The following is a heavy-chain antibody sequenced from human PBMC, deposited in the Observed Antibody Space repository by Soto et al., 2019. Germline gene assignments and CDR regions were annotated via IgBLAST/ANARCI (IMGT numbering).Heavy chain of an antibody. D-gene: IGHD6-13*01. CDR3: ARDLAAACRGHYYYYGMDV. V-gene: IGHV1-69*01. Sequence: QVQLVQSGAEVKKPGSSVKVSCKASGGTFSSYAISWVRQAPGQGLEWMGGIIPIFGTANYAQKFQGRVTITADESTSTAYMELSSLRSEDTAVYYCARDLAAACRGHYYYYGMDVWGQGTTVTVS. CDR2: IIPIFGTA. J-gene: IGHJ6*02. CDR1: GGTFSSYA.